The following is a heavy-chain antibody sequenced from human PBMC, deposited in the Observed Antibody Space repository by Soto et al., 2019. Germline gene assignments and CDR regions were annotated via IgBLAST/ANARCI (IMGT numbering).Heavy chain of an antibody. J-gene: IGHJ6*02. D-gene: IGHD2-15*01. CDR1: GFTFSSYS. CDR3: ARVTSSWQRDGMDV. Sequence: GGSLRLSCAASGFTFSSYSMNWVRQAPGKGLEWVSYISSSSSTIYYADSVKGRFTISRDNAKNSLYLQMNSLRDEDTAVYYCARVTSSWQRDGMDVWGQGTTVTVAS. V-gene: IGHV3-48*02. CDR2: ISSSSSTI.